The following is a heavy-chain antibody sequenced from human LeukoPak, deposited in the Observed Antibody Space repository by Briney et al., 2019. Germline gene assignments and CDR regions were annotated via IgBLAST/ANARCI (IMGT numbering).Heavy chain of an antibody. V-gene: IGHV3-7*01. D-gene: IGHD6-19*01. CDR3: ARVGRNGWDFDH. CDR1: GFTFSASW. J-gene: IGHJ4*02. CDR2: INEGGCLT. Sequence: GGSLRLSCAASGFTFSASWMTWVRQAPGKGLEWVTIINEGGCLTFYVDSVKGRFSISRDNSKNSLSLQMSTLRVEDTAMYYCARVGRNGWDFDHWGQGTLVTVSS.